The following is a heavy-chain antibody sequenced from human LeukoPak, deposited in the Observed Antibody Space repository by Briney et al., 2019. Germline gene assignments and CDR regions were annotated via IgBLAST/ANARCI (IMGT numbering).Heavy chain of an antibody. CDR2: IYYSGST. V-gene: IGHV4-31*03. D-gene: IGHD4-17*01. J-gene: IGHJ5*02. CDR1: GGSISSGGYY. Sequence: PSETLSLTCTVSGGSISSGGYYWSWIRQHPGKGLEWIGYIYYSGSTYYNPSLKSRVTISVDTSKNQFPLKLSSVTAADTAVYYCARAMRVSDATVTATSGFDPWGQGTLVTVSS. CDR3: ARAMRVSDATVTATSGFDP.